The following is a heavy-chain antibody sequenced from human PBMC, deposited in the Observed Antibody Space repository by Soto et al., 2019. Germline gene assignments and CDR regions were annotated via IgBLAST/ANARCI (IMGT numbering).Heavy chain of an antibody. D-gene: IGHD5-18*01. V-gene: IGHV3-30*18. CDR3: AKEAGYSYRHFDY. Sequence: QVQLVESGGGVVQPGRSLRLSCAASGFTFSSYGMHWVRQAPGKGLEWVAVISYDGSNKYYADSVKGRFTISRDNSKNTLYLQMNSLRAEDTAVYYCAKEAGYSYRHFDYWGQGTLVTVSS. CDR2: ISYDGSNK. J-gene: IGHJ4*02. CDR1: GFTFSSYG.